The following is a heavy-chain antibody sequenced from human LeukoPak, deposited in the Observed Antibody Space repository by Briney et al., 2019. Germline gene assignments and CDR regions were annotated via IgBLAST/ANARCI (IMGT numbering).Heavy chain of an antibody. Sequence: ASVKVSCKASGYTFTSYAMHWVRQAPGQRLEWMGWINAGNGNTKYSQKFQGRVTITRDTSASTAYMELSSLRSGDTAVYYCACSVTTQFQGDYWGQGTLVTVSS. J-gene: IGHJ4*02. CDR2: INAGNGNT. CDR1: GYTFTSYA. D-gene: IGHD4-17*01. CDR3: ACSVTTQFQGDY. V-gene: IGHV1-3*01.